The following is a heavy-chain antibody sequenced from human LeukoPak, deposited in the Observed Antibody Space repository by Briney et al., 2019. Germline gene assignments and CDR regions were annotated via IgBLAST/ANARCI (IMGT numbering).Heavy chain of an antibody. Sequence: GGSLRLSCAASRFTFSKYWMLWVRQAPGKGLESVSRINTGGTVTTYADSVKGRFTVSRNNADNTMFLQMNSVRDEDTAVYYCATKQWLAPPPDSWGQGTPVTVSS. J-gene: IGHJ4*02. D-gene: IGHD6-19*01. CDR2: INTGGTVT. V-gene: IGHV3-74*01. CDR3: ATKQWLAPPPDS. CDR1: RFTFSKYW.